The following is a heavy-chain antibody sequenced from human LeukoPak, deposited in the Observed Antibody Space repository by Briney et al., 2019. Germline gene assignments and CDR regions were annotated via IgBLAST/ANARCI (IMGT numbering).Heavy chain of an antibody. J-gene: IGHJ6*03. CDR3: ARGRGTIGSNRDFYFYYYMDI. V-gene: IGHV1-3*03. CDR2: INLVNGNT. CDR1: GYTFTNYA. Sequence: ASVKVSCKASGYTFTNYAMHWARLAPGQRLQWMGWINLVNGNTKYSQYFEGRVTITRDTSASTVYMELSSLRPDDMAVYYCARGRGTIGSNRDFYFYYYMDIWGNGTTVTVSS. D-gene: IGHD2-21*01.